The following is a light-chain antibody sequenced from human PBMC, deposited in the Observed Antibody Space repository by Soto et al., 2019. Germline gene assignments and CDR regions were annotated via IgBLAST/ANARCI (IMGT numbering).Light chain of an antibody. J-gene: IGLJ1*01. Sequence: QSALTQPRSVSGSPGQSVTIACTGTSSDVGGYNYVSWYQEQPGKAPKLMIYDVSKRPSGVPDRFSGSKSGNTASLTISGLQAEDEADYYCCSYAGNYSYVFGTGTKVTVL. CDR1: SSDVGGYNY. CDR3: CSYAGNYSYV. V-gene: IGLV2-11*01. CDR2: DVS.